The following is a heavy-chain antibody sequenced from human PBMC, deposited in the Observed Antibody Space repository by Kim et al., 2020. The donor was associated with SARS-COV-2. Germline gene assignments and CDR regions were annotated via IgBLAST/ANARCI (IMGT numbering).Heavy chain of an antibody. Sequence: GGSLRLSCAASGFTFSSYAMHWVRQAPGKGLEWVAVISYDGSNKYYADSVKGRFTISRDNSKNTLYLQMNSLRAEDTAVYYCARPLGTVYSSSWDIYYYYGMDVWGQGTTLTVSS. J-gene: IGHJ6*02. CDR2: ISYDGSNK. CDR3: ARPLGTVYSSSWDIYYYYGMDV. D-gene: IGHD6-13*01. CDR1: GFTFSSYA. V-gene: IGHV3-30*04.